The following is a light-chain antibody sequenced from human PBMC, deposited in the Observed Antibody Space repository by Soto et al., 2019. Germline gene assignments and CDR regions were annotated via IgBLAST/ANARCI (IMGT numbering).Light chain of an antibody. CDR3: QQYDNPPYT. CDR1: QDISNY. Sequence: DIQMTQSPSSLSASVGERVTITCQASQDISNYLNWYQQKPGKAPKLLIYDASNLETGVPSRFSGSRSGTDLTSTISSLQPEDIATYYCQQYDNPPYTFGQGTKLESK. CDR2: DAS. J-gene: IGKJ2*01. V-gene: IGKV1-33*01.